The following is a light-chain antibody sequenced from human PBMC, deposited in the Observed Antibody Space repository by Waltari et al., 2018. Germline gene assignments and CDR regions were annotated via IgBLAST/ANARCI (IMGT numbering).Light chain of an antibody. CDR2: GTY. Sequence: EIVLSQSPATLSLSPGEGHTLSCRASQSVSNYLAWYQQKPGQAPRLLIYGTYNRATGIPARFSGSGSGTDFTLTISSLEPEDFAVYYCQQRASWPNTFGQGTKLEIK. CDR3: QQRASWPNT. V-gene: IGKV3-11*01. J-gene: IGKJ2*01. CDR1: QSVSNY.